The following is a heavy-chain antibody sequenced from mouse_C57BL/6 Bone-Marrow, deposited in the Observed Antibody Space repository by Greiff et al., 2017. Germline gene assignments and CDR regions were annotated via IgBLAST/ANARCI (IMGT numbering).Heavy chain of an antibody. J-gene: IGHJ3*01. V-gene: IGHV5-6*01. Sequence: EVKLVESGGDLVKPGGSLKLSCAASGFTFSSYGMSWVRQTPDKRLEWVATISSGGSYTYYPDSVKGRFTISRDNAKNTLYLQISRLKSEDTAMYYWASPYGAQFAYWGQGTLVSVSA. CDR3: ASPYGAQFAY. CDR1: GFTFSSYG. D-gene: IGHD1-1*02. CDR2: ISSGGSYT.